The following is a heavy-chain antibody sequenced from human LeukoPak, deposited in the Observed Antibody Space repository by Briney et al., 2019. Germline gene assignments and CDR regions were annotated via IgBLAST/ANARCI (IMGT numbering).Heavy chain of an antibody. J-gene: IGHJ4*02. Sequence: ASVKVSCKASGYTFTRYDINWVRQATGQGLEWMGWMNPKSGNTGHAQKFQGRVTITRDTSIGTVYMELSSLRSEDTAVYFCARVGGSPDYWGQGTLVTVSS. CDR1: GYTFTRYD. D-gene: IGHD2-15*01. V-gene: IGHV1-8*03. CDR2: MNPKSGNT. CDR3: ARVGGSPDY.